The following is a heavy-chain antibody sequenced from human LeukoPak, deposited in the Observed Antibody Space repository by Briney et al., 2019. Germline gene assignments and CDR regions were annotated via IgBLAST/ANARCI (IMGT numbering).Heavy chain of an antibody. J-gene: IGHJ5*02. V-gene: IGHV4-39*01. CDR3: ARHHQYSSSWFDP. D-gene: IGHD6-13*01. CDR1: GGSISSSSYY. CDR2: IYYSGST. Sequence: SETLSLTCTVYGGSISSSSYYWGWLRQPPGKGLEWIGSIYYSGSTYYNPSLKSRVTISVDTSKNQFSLKLSSVTAADTAVYYCARHHQYSSSWFDPWRQGTLVTVSS.